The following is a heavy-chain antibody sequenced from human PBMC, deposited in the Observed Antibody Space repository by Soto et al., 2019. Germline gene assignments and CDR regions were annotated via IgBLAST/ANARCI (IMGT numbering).Heavy chain of an antibody. Sequence: QLQLQESGPGLVKPSETLSLTCTVSGGSISSSSYYWGWIRQPPGKGLEWIGSIYYSGSTYYNPSLKSRVTISVDTSKNQFSLKLSSVTAADTAVYYCARIVLRYFDWLLNRGRRFDPWGQGTLVTVSS. CDR2: IYYSGST. CDR1: GGSISSSSYY. J-gene: IGHJ5*02. D-gene: IGHD3-9*01. V-gene: IGHV4-39*01. CDR3: ARIVLRYFDWLLNRGRRFDP.